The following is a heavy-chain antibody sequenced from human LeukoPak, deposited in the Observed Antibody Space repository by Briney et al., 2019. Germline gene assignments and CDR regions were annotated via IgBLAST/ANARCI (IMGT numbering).Heavy chain of an antibody. J-gene: IGHJ6*02. CDR1: GGTFISDP. CDR2: IIPLLDIA. Sequence: GASVKVACKSSGGTFISDPISWVRQAPGQGLKWMGRIIPLLDIADYPQKFQGRVTITADKSPSPHYMELNSLQSEDPAVYLFAKDRSRGRMDVWGQGTTVSVSS. CDR3: AKDRSRGRMDV. D-gene: IGHD2-2*01. V-gene: IGHV1-69*02.